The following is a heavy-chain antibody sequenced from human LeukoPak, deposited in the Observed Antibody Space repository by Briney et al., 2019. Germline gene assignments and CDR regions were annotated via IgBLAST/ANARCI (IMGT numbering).Heavy chain of an antibody. D-gene: IGHD2-2*01. Sequence: SETLSLTCAVSGGSISSGGSSWSWIRQPPGKGLEWIGYIYHSGSTYYNPSLKSRVTISVDRSKNQFSLKLSSVTAADTAVYYCARAIVVVPAAIGRAFFDYWGQGTLVTVSS. CDR1: GGSISSGGSS. V-gene: IGHV4-30-2*01. CDR2: IYHSGST. CDR3: ARAIVVVPAAIGRAFFDY. J-gene: IGHJ4*02.